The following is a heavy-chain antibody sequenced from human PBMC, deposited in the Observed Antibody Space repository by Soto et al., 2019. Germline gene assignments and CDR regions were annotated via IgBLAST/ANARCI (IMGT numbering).Heavy chain of an antibody. V-gene: IGHV3-49*04. J-gene: IGHJ6*03. CDR2: IRSKAYGGTT. D-gene: IGHD6-13*01. Sequence: GGSLILSCAASGFTFYNYAMGWVRQAPGKGLEWVGFIRSKAYGGTTEYAASVKGRFTISRDDSKSIAYLQMNSLKTEDTAVYYCTRDLKVAAAAPVGYYYYYYMDVWGKGTTVTVSS. CDR1: GFTFYNYA. CDR3: TRDLKVAAAAPVGYYYYYYMDV.